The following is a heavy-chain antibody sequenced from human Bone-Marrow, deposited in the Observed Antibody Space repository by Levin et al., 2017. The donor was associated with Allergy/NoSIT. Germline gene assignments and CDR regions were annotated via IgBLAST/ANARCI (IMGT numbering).Heavy chain of an antibody. Sequence: GESLKISCVVSGFTFSNYGMHWVRQAPGRGLEWVAVIWYDGSNQDSGDSVRGRFTISRDNSKNTLYLQMNNLRDEDTAVYYCARGAHSESSLDAFDVWGQGTMVTVST. V-gene: IGHV3-33*01. CDR3: ARGAHSESSLDAFDV. CDR2: IWYDGSNQ. J-gene: IGHJ3*01. D-gene: IGHD3-22*01. CDR1: GFTFSNYG.